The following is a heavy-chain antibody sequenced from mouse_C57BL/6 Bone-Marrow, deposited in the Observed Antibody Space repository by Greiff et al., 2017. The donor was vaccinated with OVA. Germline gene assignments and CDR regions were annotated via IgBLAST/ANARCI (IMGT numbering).Heavy chain of an antibody. CDR3: ARRRGLYGSSLYFDY. CDR2: INPSTGGT. J-gene: IGHJ2*01. V-gene: IGHV1-42*01. Sequence: VQLKESGPELVKPGASVKISCKASGYSFTGYYMNWVKQSPEKSLEWIGEINPSTGGTNYNQKFKAKATLTVDKSSSTAYMQLKSRTSEYSAVYDWARRRGLYGSSLYFDYWGQGTTLTVAS. CDR1: GYSFTGYY. D-gene: IGHD1-1*01.